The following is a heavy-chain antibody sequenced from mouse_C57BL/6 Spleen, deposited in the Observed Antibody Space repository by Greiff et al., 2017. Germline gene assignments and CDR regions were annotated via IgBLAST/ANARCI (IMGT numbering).Heavy chain of an antibody. Sequence: QVQLQQSGPELVKPGASVKISCKASGYSFTSYYIHWVKQRPGQGLEWIGWIYPGSGNTKYNEKFKGKATLTADTSSSTAYMQLSSLTSEDSAVYCCANHYYGSSYGFAYWGQGTLVTVSA. J-gene: IGHJ3*01. V-gene: IGHV1-66*01. CDR2: IYPGSGNT. D-gene: IGHD1-1*01. CDR1: GYSFTSYY. CDR3: ANHYYGSSYGFAY.